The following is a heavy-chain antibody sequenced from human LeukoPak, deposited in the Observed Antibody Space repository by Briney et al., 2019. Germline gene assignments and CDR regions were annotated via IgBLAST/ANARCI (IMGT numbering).Heavy chain of an antibody. CDR2: INPNTGGT. D-gene: IGHD3-16*01. CDR1: GYKFTAYY. Sequence: ASVRVSCKASGYKFTAYYIHWVRQAPRQGLEWMGWINPNTGGTNFAQNFQGRVTMTRDTSISTAYMELSSLTSDDTAIYYCANDRELDSWGQGTLVTVSS. CDR3: ANDRELDS. J-gene: IGHJ4*02. V-gene: IGHV1-2*02.